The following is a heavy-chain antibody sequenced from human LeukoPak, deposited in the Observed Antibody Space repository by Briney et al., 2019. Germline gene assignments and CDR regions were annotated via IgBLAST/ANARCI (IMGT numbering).Heavy chain of an antibody. Sequence: GGSLRLSCAASGFTFSSYWMSWVRQAPGKGLEWVANIKQDESEKHYVDSVKGRFTISRGNSKDTLYLQMDSLRAEDTAVYYCAKSLLQWDAFDLWGQGTVVTVSS. D-gene: IGHD6-19*01. CDR1: GFTFSSYW. J-gene: IGHJ3*01. CDR2: IKQDESEK. V-gene: IGHV3-7*03. CDR3: AKSLLQWDAFDL.